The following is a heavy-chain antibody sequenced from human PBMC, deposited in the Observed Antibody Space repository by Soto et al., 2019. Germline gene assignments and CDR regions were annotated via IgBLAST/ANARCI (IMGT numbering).Heavy chain of an antibody. D-gene: IGHD3-3*01. CDR2: MSYTTTA. Sequence: SETLSLTCTVSGGSTRSNVYYWGWVRQAPGKGLDWIGSMSYTTTAYYNPSLRSRVLISVDTSKNQFSLRLSSVTAADTAVYYCVRHGRDGVTIYGVAAYNFVTWGQGTQVTVSS. CDR3: VRHGRDGVTIYGVAAYNFVT. J-gene: IGHJ4*02. CDR1: GGSTRSNVYY. V-gene: IGHV4-39*01.